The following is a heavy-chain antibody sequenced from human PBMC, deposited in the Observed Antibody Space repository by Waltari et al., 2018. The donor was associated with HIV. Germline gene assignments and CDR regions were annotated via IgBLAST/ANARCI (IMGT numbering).Heavy chain of an antibody. CDR3: ARMHRYYGSEQSRYFYFGMDV. D-gene: IGHD3-10*01. CDR2: IYINGEI. J-gene: IGHJ6*02. CDR1: GSTVSDNY. Sequence: EVQLVESGGNLTQAGGSLRLSCAVSGSTVSDNYMSWVRRAPGKGLEWVSFIYINGEIYYTESVKGRFTIFRDNSKNTLYLQMNSLRAEDTAVYYCARMHRYYGSEQSRYFYFGMDVWGQGTTVTVYS. V-gene: IGHV3-53*01.